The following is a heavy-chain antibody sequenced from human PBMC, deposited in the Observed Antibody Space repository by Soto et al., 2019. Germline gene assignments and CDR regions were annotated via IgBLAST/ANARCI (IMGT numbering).Heavy chain of an antibody. J-gene: IGHJ5*02. CDR1: GYTFTSYG. CDR3: ARTADIVVVPAAQGHNWFDP. Sequence: RASVKVSCKASGYTFTSYGISWVRQAPGQGLGWMGWISAYNGNTNYAQKLQGRVTMTTDTSTSTAYMELRSLRSDDTAVYYCARTADIVVVPAAQGHNWFDPWGQGTLVTVSS. V-gene: IGHV1-18*04. CDR2: ISAYNGNT. D-gene: IGHD2-2*01.